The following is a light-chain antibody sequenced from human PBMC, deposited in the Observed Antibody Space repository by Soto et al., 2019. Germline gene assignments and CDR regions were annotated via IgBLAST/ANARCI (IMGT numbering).Light chain of an antibody. CDR2: GAS. CDR3: QHYGSLVLT. V-gene: IGKV3-20*01. Sequence: EIVLTQSPGTLSLSPGERATLSCRASQSVSSTYLAWYQQKPGQAPRLLIYGASSRATGIPDRFSCSGSGTDFTLTISRLEPEDFAVYYCQHYGSLVLTFGGGTKVEIK. J-gene: IGKJ4*01. CDR1: QSVSSTY.